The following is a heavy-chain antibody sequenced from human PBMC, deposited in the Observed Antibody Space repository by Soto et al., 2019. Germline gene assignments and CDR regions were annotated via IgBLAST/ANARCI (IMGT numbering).Heavy chain of an antibody. D-gene: IGHD3-22*01. V-gene: IGHV3-15*07. J-gene: IGHJ4*01. Sequence: PGGSLRLSCASSGFAFSNAGINWVRQAPGKGLEWVGRIKSKGHGGTTDFAAPVRGRFAISRDDSRNLVYMQMNSLDTEDTAVYYCTTDSYTSVIVVRFDYWGHGTLVTVSS. CDR3: TTDSYTSVIVVRFDY. CDR2: IKSKGHGGTT. CDR1: GFAFSNAG.